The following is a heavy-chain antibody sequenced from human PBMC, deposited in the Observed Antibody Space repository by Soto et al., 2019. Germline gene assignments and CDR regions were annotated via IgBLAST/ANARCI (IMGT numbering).Heavy chain of an antibody. CDR1: GFTFSSYA. J-gene: IGHJ4*02. D-gene: IGHD1-26*01. Sequence: PGGSLRLSCAASGFTFSSYAMSWVRKAPGKGLEWVSVISGSGGSTYYADSVKGRFTISRDNSKNTLNVQMNRLRAEDTAVYYCAKRGSGTQFDYWGQGTMVTVSS. V-gene: IGHV3-23*01. CDR3: AKRGSGTQFDY. CDR2: ISGSGGST.